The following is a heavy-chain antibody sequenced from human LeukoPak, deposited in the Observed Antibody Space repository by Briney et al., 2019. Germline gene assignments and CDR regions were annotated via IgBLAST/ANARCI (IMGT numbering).Heavy chain of an antibody. J-gene: IGHJ4*02. V-gene: IGHV3-7*05. D-gene: IGHD6-13*01. Sequence: GGSLRLSCAASGFTFSMYWMSWVRQAPGKGLEWVANIKEDGSGKYYVDSVKGRFTVSRDNTKNSLYLQMNSLRVEDTAVYYCARQGALVKGIDYWGQGTLVTVSS. CDR2: IKEDGSGK. CDR3: ARQGALVKGIDY. CDR1: GFTFSMYW.